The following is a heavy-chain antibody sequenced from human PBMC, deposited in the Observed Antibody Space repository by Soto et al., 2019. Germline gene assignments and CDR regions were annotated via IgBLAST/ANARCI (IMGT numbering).Heavy chain of an antibody. CDR3: ARAFSRDWNYESRPVWFDP. CDR1: GGSISSGGYY. V-gene: IGHV4-31*03. D-gene: IGHD1-7*01. CDR2: IYYSGST. J-gene: IGHJ5*02. Sequence: TSETLSLTCTVSGGSISSGGYYWSWIRRHPGKGLEWIGYIYYSGSTYYNPSLKSRVTISVDTSKNQFSLKLSSVTAADTAVYYCARAFSRDWNYESRPVWFDPWGQGTLVTVSS.